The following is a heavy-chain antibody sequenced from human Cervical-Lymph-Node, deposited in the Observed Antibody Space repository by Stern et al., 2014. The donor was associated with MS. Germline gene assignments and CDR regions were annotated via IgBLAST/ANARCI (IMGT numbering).Heavy chain of an antibody. V-gene: IGHV1-69*01. CDR1: GGTFSSYA. CDR3: ATPGGYGDYESGDYFDY. J-gene: IGHJ4*02. D-gene: IGHD4-17*01. Sequence: VQLVQSGAEVKKPGSSVKVSCKASGGTFSSYAISWVRQAPGQGLERMGGIIPIFGTANYAQKFQGRVTITADESTSTAYMELSSLRSEDTAVYYCATPGGYGDYESGDYFDYWGQGTLVTVSS. CDR2: IIPIFGTA.